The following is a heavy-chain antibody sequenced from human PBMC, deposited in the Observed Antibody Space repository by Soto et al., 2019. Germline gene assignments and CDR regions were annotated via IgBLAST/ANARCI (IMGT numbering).Heavy chain of an antibody. CDR1: GYTFTSYA. CDR3: AWGGSGSRGGFDWFDP. V-gene: IGHV1-3*01. Sequence: ASVKVSCKASGYTFTSYAMHWVRQAPGQRLEWMGWINAGNGNTKYSQKFQGRVTITRDTSASTAYMELSSLRSEDTAVYYCAWGGSGSRGGFDWFDPWGQGTLVTVSS. CDR2: INAGNGNT. D-gene: IGHD3-10*01. J-gene: IGHJ5*02.